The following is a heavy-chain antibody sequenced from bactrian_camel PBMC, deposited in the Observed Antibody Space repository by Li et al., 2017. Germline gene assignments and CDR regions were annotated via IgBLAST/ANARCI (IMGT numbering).Heavy chain of an antibody. J-gene: IGHJ4*01. CDR3: AEGRGSRGEHCYSLNY. CDR1: TGTFRSAC. Sequence: HVQLVESGGGSVQDGGSLRLSCAARTGTFRSACMGWIRQVSGKEREGVAAIVWEGADVYYYSESVKGRFTISQDSARNTVYLQMNNLQPEDTATYYCAEGRGSRGEHCYSLNYWGQGTQVTVS. D-gene: IGHD6*01. V-gene: IGHV3-3*01. CDR2: IVWEGADVY.